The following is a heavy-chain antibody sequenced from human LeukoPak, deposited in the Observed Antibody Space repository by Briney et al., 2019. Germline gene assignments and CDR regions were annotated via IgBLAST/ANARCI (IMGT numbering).Heavy chain of an antibody. CDR3: AGSLAYCGGDCRLGDY. Sequence: GGSLRLSCAASGFTFSSYWMHWVRQAPAKGLEWVSVIYSVGSTYYADSVRGRFTISRDNSKNTLYLQMKSLRVEDTAVYYCAGSLAYCGGDCRLGDYWGQGTLVTVSS. D-gene: IGHD2-21*02. V-gene: IGHV3-66*01. CDR2: IYSVGST. J-gene: IGHJ4*02. CDR1: GFTFSSYW.